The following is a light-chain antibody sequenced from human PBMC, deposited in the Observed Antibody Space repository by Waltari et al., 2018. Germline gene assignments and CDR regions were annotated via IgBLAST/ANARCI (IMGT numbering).Light chain of an antibody. CDR3: QTWGTGIYVV. CDR2: LNSDGSH. Sequence: QLVLTQSPSASASLGASVKLTCTLSSGHSSYAIACPQQQPEKGPRYLMKLNSDGSHSKGDGIPDRFSGSSSGAERYLTIYSLQSEDEADYYCQTWGTGIYVVFGGGTKLTVL. J-gene: IGLJ2*01. V-gene: IGLV4-69*01. CDR1: SGHSSYA.